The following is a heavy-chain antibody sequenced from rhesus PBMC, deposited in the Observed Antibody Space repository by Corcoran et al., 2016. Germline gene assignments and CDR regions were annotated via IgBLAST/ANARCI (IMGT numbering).Heavy chain of an antibody. CDR3: ARDRWGIAAAGNFDY. D-gene: IGHD6-31*01. CDR1: GGSISSSY. J-gene: IGHJ4*01. CDR2: IYGSGSST. Sequence: QLQLQESGPGLVKPSETLSVTCAVSGGSISSSYWSWIRQAPGKGLEWIGYIYGSGSSTNYNPSLKSRVTLSVDTSKNQLSLKLSSVTTADTAVYYCARDRWGIAAAGNFDYWGQGVLVTVSS. V-gene: IGHV4-169*02.